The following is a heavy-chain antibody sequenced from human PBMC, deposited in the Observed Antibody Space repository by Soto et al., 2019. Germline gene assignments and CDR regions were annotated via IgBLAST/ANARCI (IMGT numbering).Heavy chain of an antibody. D-gene: IGHD2-2*01. CDR1: GFTFSSYG. J-gene: IGHJ6*02. CDR2: ISYDGSNK. V-gene: IGHV3-30*18. Sequence: GGSLRLSCAASGFTFSSYGMHWVRQAPGKGLEWVAVISYDGSNKYYADSVKGRFTISRDNSKNTLYLQMNSLRAEDTAVYYCANGASEVDGMDVWGQGTTVTVSS. CDR3: ANGASEVDGMDV.